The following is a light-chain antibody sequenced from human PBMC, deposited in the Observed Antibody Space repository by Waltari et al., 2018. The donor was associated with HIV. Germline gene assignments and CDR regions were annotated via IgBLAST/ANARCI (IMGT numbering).Light chain of an antibody. V-gene: IGLV1-40*01. CDR2: GSR. Sequence: QSVLTQAPSVSAAPGQRVTISCTGSSSNIGAGYYVNWYQQHPGTAPKLLIFGSRNRPSGVPDRFSASTSGTSASLAITGLQAEDEADYYCQSYDRSLSASVFGGGTKLTVL. J-gene: IGLJ3*02. CDR1: SSNIGAGYY. CDR3: QSYDRSLSASV.